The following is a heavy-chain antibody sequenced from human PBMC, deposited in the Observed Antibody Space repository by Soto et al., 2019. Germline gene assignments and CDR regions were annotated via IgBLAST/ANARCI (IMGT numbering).Heavy chain of an antibody. CDR3: ARVAGSRYFLSGYVKTKYWFGP. CDR1: GVIFNTYA. D-gene: IGHD3-3*01. V-gene: IGHV3-23*01. Sequence: EVQLLESGGGLGQPGGSLRLSCSASGVIFNTYAMSWVRQAPGKGLQWVSAISASGNSSQYADYVKGRFTISRDNSKNMLYLQMNSLRGEDTALYYFARVAGSRYFLSGYVKTKYWFGPWGEGTRVNVA. CDR2: ISASGNSS. J-gene: IGHJ5*02.